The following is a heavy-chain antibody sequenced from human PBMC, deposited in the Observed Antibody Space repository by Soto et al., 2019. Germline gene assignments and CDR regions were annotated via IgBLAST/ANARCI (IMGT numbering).Heavy chain of an antibody. CDR2: IYYSGST. CDR1: GGSISSYY. CDR3: ATYPDSGYVMG. V-gene: IGHV4-59*01. Sequence: SETLSLTCTVSGGSISSYYWSWIRQPPGKGLEWIGYIYYSGSTNYNPSLKSRVTISVDTSKNQFSLKLSSVTAADTAVYYCATYPDSGYVMGWGQGTLVTVSS. D-gene: IGHD5-12*01. J-gene: IGHJ4*02.